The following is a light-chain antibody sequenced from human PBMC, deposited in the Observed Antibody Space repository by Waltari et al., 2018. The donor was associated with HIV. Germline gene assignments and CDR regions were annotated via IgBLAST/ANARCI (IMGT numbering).Light chain of an antibody. Sequence: QSVLTQPPSVSGAPGQRVSISCTGSSSNLGAGFDAQWYQQLPGAAPRLLIYANNNRPSGVPGRFSGSRSGTSASLAITGLQADDEADYYGQSFDSGLTAVVFGGGTKLTVL. CDR3: QSFDSGLTAVV. J-gene: IGLJ2*01. CDR1: SSNLGAGFD. CDR2: ANN. V-gene: IGLV1-40*01.